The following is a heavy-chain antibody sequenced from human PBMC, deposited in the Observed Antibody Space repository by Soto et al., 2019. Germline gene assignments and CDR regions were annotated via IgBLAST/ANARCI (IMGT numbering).Heavy chain of an antibody. CDR1: GFTFSSYA. CDR2: ISSNGGST. D-gene: IGHD2-15*01. CDR3: ARVGAYCSGGSCYSSGPADY. J-gene: IGHJ4*02. Sequence: PGGSLRLSCAASGFTFSSYAMHWVRQAPGKGLEYVSAISSNGGSTYYANSVKGRFTISRDNSKNTLYLQMGSLRAEDMAVYYCARVGAYCSGGSCYSSGPADYWGQGTLVT. V-gene: IGHV3-64*01.